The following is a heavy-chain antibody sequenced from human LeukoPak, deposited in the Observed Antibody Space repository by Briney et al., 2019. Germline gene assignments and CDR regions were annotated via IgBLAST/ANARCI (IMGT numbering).Heavy chain of an antibody. CDR2: ISGSAGST. J-gene: IGHJ3*02. D-gene: IGHD3-22*01. V-gene: IGHV3-23*01. Sequence: PGGSLRLSCAASGFTFSSYAMSWVRQAPGKGLEWVSAISGSAGSTYYADSVKGRFAISRDNSKNTLYLQMNSLRAEDTAVYYCARDKFDSSGYYLAFDIWGQGTMVTVSS. CDR1: GFTFSSYA. CDR3: ARDKFDSSGYYLAFDI.